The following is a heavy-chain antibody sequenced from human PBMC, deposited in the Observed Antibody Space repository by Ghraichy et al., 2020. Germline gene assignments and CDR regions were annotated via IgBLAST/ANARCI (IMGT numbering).Heavy chain of an antibody. V-gene: IGHV4-59*01. D-gene: IGHD6-19*01. CDR2: IDYSGST. Sequence: SETLSLTCTVSGGSISRYYWSWIRQPPGKGLEWIGYIDYSGSTNYNSSLKSRVTISADTSKNQFSLKLTSVTAADTAVYYCARVACGSGSRFGRDYWGQGTLVTVAS. CDR1: GGSISRYY. CDR3: ARVACGSGSRFGRDY. J-gene: IGHJ4*02.